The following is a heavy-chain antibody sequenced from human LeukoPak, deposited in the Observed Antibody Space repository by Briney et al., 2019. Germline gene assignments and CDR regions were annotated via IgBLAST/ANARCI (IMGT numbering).Heavy chain of an antibody. Sequence: SVKVSCKASGGTFSSYAISWVRQAPGQGLEWMGGVIPIFGTANYAQKFQGRVTITTDESTSTAYMELSSLRSEDTAVYYCARGVVGATLVAFDYWGQGTLVTVSS. CDR2: VIPIFGTA. D-gene: IGHD1-26*01. V-gene: IGHV1-69*05. CDR1: GGTFSSYA. J-gene: IGHJ4*02. CDR3: ARGVVGATLVAFDY.